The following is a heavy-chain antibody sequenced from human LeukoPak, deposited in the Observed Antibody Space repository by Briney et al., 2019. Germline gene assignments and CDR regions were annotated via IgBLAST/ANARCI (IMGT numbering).Heavy chain of an antibody. V-gene: IGHV3-23*01. CDR2: TSGSGIST. CDR3: ARDRTSAAGTALDY. D-gene: IGHD6-13*01. CDR1: GFIFSNYA. J-gene: IGHJ4*02. Sequence: PGGSLRLSCAASGFIFSNYAMSWVRQAPGKGLEWVSTTSGSGISTYYADSVKGRFTISRDNSKNTLYLQMNSLRAEDTAVYYCARDRTSAAGTALDYWGQGTLVTVSS.